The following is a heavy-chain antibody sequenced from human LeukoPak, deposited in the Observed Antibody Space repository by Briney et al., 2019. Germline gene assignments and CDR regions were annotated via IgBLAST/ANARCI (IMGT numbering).Heavy chain of an antibody. CDR3: AKAPYCGGDCYNLDY. D-gene: IGHD2-21*02. Sequence: PGRSLRLSCAASGFTFSSYGMHWVRQAPGKGLEWVAVIWYDGSNKYYADSVKGRFTISRDNSKNTLYLQMNSLRAEDTAVYYCAKAPYCGGDCYNLDYWGQGTLVTVSS. CDR1: GFTFSSYG. CDR2: IWYDGSNK. V-gene: IGHV3-33*06. J-gene: IGHJ4*02.